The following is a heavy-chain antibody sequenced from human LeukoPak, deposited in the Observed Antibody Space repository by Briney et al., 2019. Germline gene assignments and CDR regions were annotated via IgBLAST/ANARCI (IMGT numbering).Heavy chain of an antibody. CDR3: ARIGSGSGSYYNPDSYYYYGMDV. CDR1: GYTFTSYG. CDR2: ISAYNGNT. J-gene: IGHJ6*02. D-gene: IGHD3-10*01. Sequence: ASVKVSCKASGYTFTSYGISWVRQAPGQGLEWMGWISAYNGNTNYAQKLQGRVTMTTDTSTNTAYMELRSLRSDDTAVYYCARIGSGSGSYYNPDSYYYYGMDVWGQGTTVTVSS. V-gene: IGHV1-18*01.